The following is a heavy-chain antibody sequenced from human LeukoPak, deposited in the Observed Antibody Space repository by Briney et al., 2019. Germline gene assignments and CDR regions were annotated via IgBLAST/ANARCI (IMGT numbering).Heavy chain of an antibody. CDR2: LFSRGSP. Sequence: PSETLSPTCTVSGASISTYYCSWIRQSPGKGLEWIGYLFSRGSPNYNPSLKRRVTISVDTSKNHFSLTLSSVTAADTAVYYCARLQPNSVEWAFDIWGQGTMVTVSS. J-gene: IGHJ3*02. CDR3: ARLQPNSVEWAFDI. D-gene: IGHD1-1*01. CDR1: GASISTYY. V-gene: IGHV4-59*01.